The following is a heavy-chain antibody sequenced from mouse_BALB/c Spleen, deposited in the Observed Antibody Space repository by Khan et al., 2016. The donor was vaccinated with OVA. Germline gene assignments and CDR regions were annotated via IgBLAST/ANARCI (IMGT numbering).Heavy chain of an antibody. D-gene: IGHD4-1*01. J-gene: IGHJ3*01. CDR2: ISSAGDYT. CDR1: GFTFSSYS. Sequence: EVKLVESGGDLVKPGGSLKLSCATSGFTFSSYSMSWVRQTPDKRLEWVTTISSAGDYTYYPDSVRGRFTISRDNAKNSLYLQMSSLKSEDTAMYYCAIHLTGSFAYWGQGTLVTVSA. V-gene: IGHV5-6*02. CDR3: AIHLTGSFAY.